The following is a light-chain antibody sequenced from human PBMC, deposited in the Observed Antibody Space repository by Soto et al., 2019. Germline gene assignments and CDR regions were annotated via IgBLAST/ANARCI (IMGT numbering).Light chain of an antibody. CDR3: QTWGTGIRI. CDR2: LNSDGSH. J-gene: IGLJ2*01. Sequence: QAVVTQSPSASASLGASVKLTCTLRSSYSSYAIAWHQQQPEKGPRYLMKLNSDGSHTKGDGIPDRFSGSGSGADRYLTISSLQSDDEADYYCQTWGTGIRIFGGGTKLTVL. CDR1: SSYSSYA. V-gene: IGLV4-69*01.